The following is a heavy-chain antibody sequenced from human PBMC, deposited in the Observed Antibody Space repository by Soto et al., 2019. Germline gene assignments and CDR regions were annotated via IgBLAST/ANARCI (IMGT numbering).Heavy chain of an antibody. CDR3: AREGGWLQPKGAFDI. J-gene: IGHJ3*02. D-gene: IGHD5-12*01. V-gene: IGHV1-18*01. CDR2: ITTYNGNT. Sequence: QVQLVQSGAEVKKPGASVKVSCKASGYTFTSYGISWVRQAPGQGLEWMGWITTYNGNTNYAQKLEGRVTMTTDTSTSTADRELRSLRSDDTALYYCAREGGWLQPKGAFDIWGQGTMVTVSS. CDR1: GYTFTSYG.